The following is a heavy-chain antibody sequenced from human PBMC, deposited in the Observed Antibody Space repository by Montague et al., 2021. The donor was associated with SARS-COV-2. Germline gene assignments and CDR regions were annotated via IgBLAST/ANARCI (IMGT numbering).Heavy chain of an antibody. Sequence: SETLSLTCAVSGDSINSEHWWSWVRQPPGKGLEWIVETHQWGGTNYNPSLRSRVSIFLDKSKNQFSLTLTSVTAADTAMYYCASPTYYYDSSGSDAFDIWGQGTMVTVSS. D-gene: IGHD3-22*01. J-gene: IGHJ3*02. CDR1: GDSINSEHW. CDR2: THQWGGT. V-gene: IGHV4-4*02. CDR3: ASPTYYYDSSGSDAFDI.